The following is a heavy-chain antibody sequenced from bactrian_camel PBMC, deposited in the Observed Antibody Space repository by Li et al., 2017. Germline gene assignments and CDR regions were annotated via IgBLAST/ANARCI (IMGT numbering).Heavy chain of an antibody. CDR3: VTSLDNGAWWVLDS. V-gene: IGHV3S40*01. CDR2: ISWAGDSA. CDR1: GFTLSIYY. D-gene: IGHD7*01. Sequence: VQLVESGGGLAQPGGSLRISCAASGFTLSIYYMNWVRQAPGKGLEWVSSISWAGDSAYYADSVKGRFTASRDNAKNTVYLQMNSLNSEDTALFYCVTSLDNGAWWVLDSWGRGTQVTVS. J-gene: IGHJ6*01.